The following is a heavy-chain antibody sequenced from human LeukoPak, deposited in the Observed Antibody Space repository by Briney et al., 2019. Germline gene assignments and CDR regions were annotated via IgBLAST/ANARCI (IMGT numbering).Heavy chain of an antibody. CDR2: MNPNRGNT. CDR3: ATYYYDSSGYDY. J-gene: IGHJ4*02. D-gene: IGHD3-22*01. Sequence: ASVKVSCKASGYTFTSYDINWVRQAPGQGLEWMGWMNPNRGNTGYAQKFQGRVTITRNTSISTAYMQLSSLRSEDTAVYYCATYYYDSSGYDYWGQGTLVTVSS. V-gene: IGHV1-8*03. CDR1: GYTFTSYD.